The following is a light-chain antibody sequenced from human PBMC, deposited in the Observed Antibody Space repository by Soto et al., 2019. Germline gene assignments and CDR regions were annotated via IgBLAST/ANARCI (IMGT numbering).Light chain of an antibody. Sequence: DIQMTQSPSTLSASVGYRVTITCRASQSISSWLAWYQQKPGKAPKLLIYDASSLESGVPSRFSGRGSGTGFTLTISSLQPDDFATYYCQQYNSYWTFGQGTKVDIK. CDR1: QSISSW. V-gene: IGKV1-5*01. CDR2: DAS. CDR3: QQYNSYWT. J-gene: IGKJ1*01.